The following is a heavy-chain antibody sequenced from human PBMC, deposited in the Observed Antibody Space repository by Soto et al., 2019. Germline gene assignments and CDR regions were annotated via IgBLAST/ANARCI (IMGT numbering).Heavy chain of an antibody. D-gene: IGHD2-8*02. CDR2: VHYSGRT. J-gene: IGHJ4*02. CDR1: GDSISGYY. CDR3: AREKNGTGFDY. Sequence: SETLSLTCTVSGDSISGYYWSWIRQSPGRALEWIGYVHYSGRTSYNPSLRGRATMLVDKSLSQVSLRLDFVTPADTAVYYCAREKNGTGFDYWGLGALVTVSS. V-gene: IGHV4-59*01.